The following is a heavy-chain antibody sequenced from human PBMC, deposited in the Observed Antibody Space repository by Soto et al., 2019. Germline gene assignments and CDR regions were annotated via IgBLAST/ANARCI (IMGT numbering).Heavy chain of an antibody. J-gene: IGHJ6*02. CDR3: AILYNWNYYYYCMDV. Sequence: ASVKVSCKASGYTFTSYAMHWVRQAPGQRLEWMGWINAGNGNTKYSQKFQGRVTITRDTSASTAYMELSSLRSEDTAVYYCAILYNWNYYYYCMDVWGQAITVTVS. CDR2: INAGNGNT. D-gene: IGHD1-1*01. V-gene: IGHV1-3*01. CDR1: GYTFTSYA.